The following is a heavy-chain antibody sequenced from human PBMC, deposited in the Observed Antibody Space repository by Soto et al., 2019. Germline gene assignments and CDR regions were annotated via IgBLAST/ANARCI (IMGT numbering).Heavy chain of an antibody. D-gene: IGHD3-22*01. CDR2: ISTSGTST. V-gene: IGHV3-23*01. CDR1: GFTFSNYA. J-gene: IGHJ4*02. Sequence: GGSLRLSCAASGFTFSNYAMSWVRQAPGKGLEWVSAISTSGTSTYYADSVKGRFTISRDRTKSTLYLQMSGLRAEDTAVYFCAKATYYYDSSSYYRVYFDYWGQGTLVTVSS. CDR3: AKATYYYDSSSYYRVYFDY.